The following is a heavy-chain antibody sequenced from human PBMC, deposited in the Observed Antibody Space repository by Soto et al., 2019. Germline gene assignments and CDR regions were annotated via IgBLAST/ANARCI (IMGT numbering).Heavy chain of an antibody. D-gene: IGHD1-20*01. CDR1: GFTFSSYA. CDR3: AKISSIPGNLDYYYYGMDV. V-gene: IGHV3-23*01. J-gene: IGHJ6*02. Sequence: EVQLLESGGGLVQPGGSLRLSCAASGFTFSSYAMSWVRQAPGKGLEWVSAISGSGGNTYYADSVKGRFTISRDNSKNPLYLQMNSLRAEDTAVYYCAKISSIPGNLDYYYYGMDVWGRGTTVTV. CDR2: ISGSGGNT.